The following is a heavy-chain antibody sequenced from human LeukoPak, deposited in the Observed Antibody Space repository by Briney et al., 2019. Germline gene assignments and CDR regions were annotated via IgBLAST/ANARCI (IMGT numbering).Heavy chain of an antibody. Sequence: PGGSLRLSCIVSGFTLSSYEMSWIRQAPGKGLVWVSRINSDGINTSYADSVKGRFTISRDNSKNTLYLQMNSLRAEDTAVYYCARASPPVLYWGQGTLVTVSS. CDR1: GFTLSSYE. V-gene: IGHV3-74*01. D-gene: IGHD2-2*01. CDR2: INSDGINT. CDR3: ARASPPVLY. J-gene: IGHJ4*02.